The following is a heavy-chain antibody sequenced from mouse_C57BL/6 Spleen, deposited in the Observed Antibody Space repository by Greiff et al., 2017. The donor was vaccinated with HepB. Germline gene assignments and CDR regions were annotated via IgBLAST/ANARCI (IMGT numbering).Heavy chain of an antibody. CDR3: ARDATTVVAADAMDY. D-gene: IGHD1-1*01. Sequence: EVQLQQSGPELVKPGASVKISCKASGYTFTDYYMNWVKQSHGKSLEWIGDINPNNGGTSYNQKFKGKATLTVDKSSSTAYMELRSLTSEDSAVYYCARDATTVVAADAMDYWGQGTSVTVSS. V-gene: IGHV1-26*01. CDR2: INPNNGGT. J-gene: IGHJ4*01. CDR1: GYTFTDYY.